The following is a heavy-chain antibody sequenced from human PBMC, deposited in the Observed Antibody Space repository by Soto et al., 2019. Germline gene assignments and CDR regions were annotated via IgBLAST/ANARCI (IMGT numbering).Heavy chain of an antibody. CDR2: INNSGST. CDR3: ARAHGSGWVAFDI. Sequence: ALETLRVRWGVEGGSFIGYGGSWIRKQKGKGKEWIGEINNSGSTNYNPCLKSRGRITVDKSKILFSLKLSSVTAADTAVYFCARAHGSGWVAFDICGQATMATAS. J-gene: IGHJ3*02. D-gene: IGHD3-10*01. V-gene: IGHV4-34*01. CDR1: GGSFIGYG.